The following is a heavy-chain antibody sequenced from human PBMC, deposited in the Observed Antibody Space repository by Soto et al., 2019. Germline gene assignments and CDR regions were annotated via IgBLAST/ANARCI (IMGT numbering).Heavy chain of an antibody. V-gene: IGHV5-10-1*03. D-gene: IGHD3-3*01. CDR2: IDPSDSYT. Sequence: EVQLVQSGAEVKKPGESLRISCKGSGYSFTSYWISWVRQMPGKGLEWMGRIDPSDSYTNYSPSFQGHVTISADKSISTAYLQWSSLKASDTAMYYCARHPITIFGVVTPYNWFDPWSQGTLVTVSS. CDR3: ARHPITIFGVVTPYNWFDP. J-gene: IGHJ5*02. CDR1: GYSFTSYW.